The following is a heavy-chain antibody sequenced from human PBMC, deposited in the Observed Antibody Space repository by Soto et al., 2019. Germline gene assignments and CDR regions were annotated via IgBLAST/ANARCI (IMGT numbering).Heavy chain of an antibody. V-gene: IGHV4-39*01. J-gene: IGHJ4*01. Sequence: PSEPLSLTSAVSGGPISSSTYSWGWIRQPPGKSLEWIGTIYSHGKTYSNPSLKSRVTISADTSNNQLSLKLRSVTAADTAVYYCVRHDGFSSGWIFDYWGHGTLVTVS. D-gene: IGHD6-19*01. CDR2: IYSHGKT. CDR3: VRHDGFSSGWIFDY. CDR1: GGPISSSTYS.